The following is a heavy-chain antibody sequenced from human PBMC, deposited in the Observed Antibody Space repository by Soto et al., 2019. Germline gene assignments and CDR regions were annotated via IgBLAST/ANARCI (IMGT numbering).Heavy chain of an antibody. CDR2: ISYDGRDE. J-gene: IGHJ3*02. V-gene: IGHV3-30-3*02. CDR1: GITLSGYA. D-gene: IGHD6-25*01. Sequence: LRLPDAASGITLSGYAMHWVRQAPGKGLEWVAVISYDGRDEYRADSVKGRFTISRDNSKNTLYLQMNSLRAEDTAVYYCAKSVNSSGRGRAFDIWGQGTMGTVSS. CDR3: AKSVNSSGRGRAFDI.